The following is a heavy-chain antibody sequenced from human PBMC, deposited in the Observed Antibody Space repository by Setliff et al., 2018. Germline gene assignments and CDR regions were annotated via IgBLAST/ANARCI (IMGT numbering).Heavy chain of an antibody. CDR3: ARAPGRNIRGDY. CDR2: IYQSGTT. D-gene: IGHD3-10*01. CDR1: GESIRSNNW. V-gene: IGHV4-4*02. Sequence: SETLSLTCTVSGESIRSNNWWNWVRQPPGKGLEWIGDIYQSGTTNYNQSLKSRVTISADTSKNQFSLKLKSVTAADTAVYYCARAPGRNIRGDYWGQGALVTVSS. J-gene: IGHJ4*02.